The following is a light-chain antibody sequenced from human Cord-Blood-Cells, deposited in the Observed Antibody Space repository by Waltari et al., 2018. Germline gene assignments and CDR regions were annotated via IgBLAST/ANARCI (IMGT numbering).Light chain of an antibody. CDR1: QSISSY. V-gene: IGKV1-39*01. J-gene: IGKJ2*01. CDR3: QQSYSTPYT. Sequence: DIQMTQSPSSLSASVGDRVTITCRASQSISSYLNRYQQQPGKAPKPLIYAASSLQSGVPSRFSVSGSGTDFTLTISSLQPEDFATYYCQQSYSTPYTFGQGTKLEIK. CDR2: AAS.